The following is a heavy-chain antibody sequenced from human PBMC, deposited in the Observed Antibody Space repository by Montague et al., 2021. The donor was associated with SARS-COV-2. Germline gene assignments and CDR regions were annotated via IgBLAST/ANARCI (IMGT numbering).Heavy chain of an antibody. CDR1: GGSITSYY. D-gene: IGHD3-10*01. V-gene: IGHV4-59*01. Sequence: SETLSLTCTVSGGSITSYYWSWIRQPPGRGLEYIGYIYYSGSTNYNPSLKSRVTMSVDTSKNQFSLKLCSVTAADTAVYYCARGDGHYYGSGTYPYYWGQGTLVTVSS. CDR3: ARGDGHYYGSGTYPYY. CDR2: IYYSGST. J-gene: IGHJ4*02.